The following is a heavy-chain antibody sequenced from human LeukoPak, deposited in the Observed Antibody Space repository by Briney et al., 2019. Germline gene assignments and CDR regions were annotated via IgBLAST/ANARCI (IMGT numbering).Heavy chain of an antibody. CDR2: ISYDGSNK. J-gene: IGHJ4*02. V-gene: IGHV3-30*18. CDR1: GFTISSYW. Sequence: GGSLRLSCAVSGFTISSYWMHWVRQAPGKGLEWVAVISYDGSNKYYADSVKGRFTISRDNSKNTLYLQMNSLRAEDTAVYYCAKDRREQRGDYGSGDNAPMRYWGQGTLVTVSS. D-gene: IGHD3-10*01. CDR3: AKDRREQRGDYGSGDNAPMRY.